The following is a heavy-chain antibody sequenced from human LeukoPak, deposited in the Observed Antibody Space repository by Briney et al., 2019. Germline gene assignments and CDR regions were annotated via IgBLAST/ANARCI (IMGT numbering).Heavy chain of an antibody. J-gene: IGHJ4*02. CDR1: GFTFIKYG. CDR2: ISGRGDNT. CDR3: AKDQLDHGDCEVDY. D-gene: IGHD2-21*02. V-gene: IGHV3-23*01. Sequence: PGGSLRLSCAASGFTFIKYGMSWVRQAPGKGLEWVSTISGRGDNTYYAESVKGRFTISRDNSKNTLYLQMNSLRAEDTAIYYCAKDQLDHGDCEVDYWGQGTLVTVSS.